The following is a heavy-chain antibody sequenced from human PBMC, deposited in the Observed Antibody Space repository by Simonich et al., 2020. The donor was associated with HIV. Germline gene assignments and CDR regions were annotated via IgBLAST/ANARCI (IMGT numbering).Heavy chain of an antibody. V-gene: IGHV4-34*01. J-gene: IGHJ6*02. CDR2: INHSGRT. CDR3: ARGGYCSGGSCYPLFSRYGMDV. D-gene: IGHD2-15*01. Sequence: QVQLQQWGAGLLKPSETLSLTCAVYGGSFSGYYWSWIRQPPGKGLEWIGEINHSGRTNYNPPLKSRVTISVDTSKNQFSLKLSSVTAADTAVYYCARGGYCSGGSCYPLFSRYGMDVWGQGTTVTVSS. CDR1: GGSFSGYY.